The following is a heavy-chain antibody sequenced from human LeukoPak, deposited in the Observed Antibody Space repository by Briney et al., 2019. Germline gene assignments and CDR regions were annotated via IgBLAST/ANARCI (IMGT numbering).Heavy chain of an antibody. CDR3: ARDYYDSSGYNGPPDAFDI. Sequence: PSETLSLTCTVSGGSISSSSYYWGWIRQPPGKGLEWIGSIYYSGSTYYNPSLKSRVTISVDTSKNQFSLKLSSVTAADTAVYYCARDYYDSSGYNGPPDAFDIWGQGTMVTVSS. CDR2: IYYSGST. CDR1: GGSISSSSYY. J-gene: IGHJ3*02. V-gene: IGHV4-39*07. D-gene: IGHD3-22*01.